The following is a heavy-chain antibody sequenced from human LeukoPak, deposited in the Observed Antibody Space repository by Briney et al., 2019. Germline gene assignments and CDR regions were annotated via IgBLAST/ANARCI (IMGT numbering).Heavy chain of an antibody. V-gene: IGHV1-2*02. D-gene: IGHD3-3*01. CDR2: INPNSGGT. CDR1: GYTFTCYY. Sequence: ASVKVSCKASGYTFTCYYMHWVRQAPGQGLEWMGWINPNSGGTNYAQKFQGRVTMTRDTSISTAYMELSRLRSDDTAVYYCARAGGLQYYDFWSGQNWFDPWGQGTLVTVSS. J-gene: IGHJ5*02. CDR3: ARAGGLQYYDFWSGQNWFDP.